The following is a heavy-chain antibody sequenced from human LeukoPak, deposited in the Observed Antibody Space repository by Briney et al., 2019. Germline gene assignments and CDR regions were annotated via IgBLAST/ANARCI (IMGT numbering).Heavy chain of an antibody. Sequence: GESLTLSCAASGFTVSSYYMSWIRQAPGKGLEWVSYIYNSGSTYYTDSLKGRFTISGDTSKNQFSLQLSSVTAADTAVYYCARDQVVTAAMSSRGWYRTDNAYYYYYGMDVWGQGTTVTVSS. CDR3: ARDQVVTAAMSSRGWYRTDNAYYYYYGMDV. D-gene: IGHD2-2*01. V-gene: IGHV3-53*05. J-gene: IGHJ6*02. CDR1: GFTVSSYY. CDR2: IYNSGST.